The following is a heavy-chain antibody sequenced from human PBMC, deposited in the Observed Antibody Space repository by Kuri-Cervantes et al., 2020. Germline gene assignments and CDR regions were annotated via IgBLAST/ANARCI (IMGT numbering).Heavy chain of an antibody. J-gene: IGHJ3*02. Sequence: SETLSLTCAVSGGSISSSNWWSWVRQPPGKGLEWIGEIYHSGSTNYNPSLKSRVTISIDKSKNQFSLKLSSVTAADTAVYYCARDQIREIDAFDIWGQGTKVTDSS. CDR1: GGSISSSNW. D-gene: IGHD5-24*01. V-gene: IGHV4-4*02. CDR2: IYHSGST. CDR3: ARDQIREIDAFDI.